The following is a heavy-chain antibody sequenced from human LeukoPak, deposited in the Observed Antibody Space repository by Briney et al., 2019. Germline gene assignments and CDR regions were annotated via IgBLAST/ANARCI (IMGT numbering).Heavy chain of an antibody. CDR2: IYSSGST. J-gene: IGHJ4*02. CDR3: ARVSFRSGYLDY. V-gene: IGHV4-39*01. CDR1: GDSINTNNYY. Sequence: SETLSLTCIVSGDSINTNNYYWGWIRQPPGKGLEWIGSIYSSGSTYYNPSLKSRATISVDTSQNQFSLKLRSVTAVDTAVYYCARVSFRSGYLDYWGQGILVTVSS. D-gene: IGHD3-22*01.